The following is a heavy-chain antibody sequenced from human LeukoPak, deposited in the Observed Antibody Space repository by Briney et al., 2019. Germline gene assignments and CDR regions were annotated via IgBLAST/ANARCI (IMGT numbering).Heavy chain of an antibody. CDR3: ATYRQIQVPFEF. CDR1: GFPFSIYG. CDR2: ISPGGGPT. J-gene: IGHJ4*02. Sequence: TGGSLRPSCAGSGFPFSIYGMNWVRQAPGKGLEWVSGISPGGGPTYYADSVKGRFTISRDNSRSTLSLQMDSLRAEDTATYYCATYRQIQVPFEFWGQGTLATVSS. V-gene: IGHV3-23*01. D-gene: IGHD5-18*01.